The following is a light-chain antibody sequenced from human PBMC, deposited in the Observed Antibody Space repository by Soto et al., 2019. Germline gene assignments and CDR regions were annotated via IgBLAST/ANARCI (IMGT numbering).Light chain of an antibody. CDR2: LNSDGSH. CDR3: QTWGSGIRV. V-gene: IGLV4-69*01. Sequence: QPVLTQSPSASASLGASVKLTCTLNSGHSNYAIAWHQQQPEKGPRFLIKLNSDGSHSKGDGIPDRFSGSSSGAERYLTISSLQSEDEADYYCQTWGSGIRVFGGGTKLTVL. CDR1: SGHSNYA. J-gene: IGLJ3*02.